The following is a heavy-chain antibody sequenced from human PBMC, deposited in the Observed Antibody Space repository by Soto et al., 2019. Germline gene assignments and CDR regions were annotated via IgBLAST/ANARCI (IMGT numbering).Heavy chain of an antibody. V-gene: IGHV3-30*18. J-gene: IGHJ5*01. Sequence: QEQLVESGGGVVQPGMSLRLSCVASRFSFSNFGMHWVRQAPGKGLEWVAALSFDGSNKNYADGLRGRFTISRDNSQNTLYLHMNSLRSDDTAMYYCAKGGCSSSSCSFDSWGQGTLVTV. CDR2: LSFDGSNK. D-gene: IGHD2-2*01. CDR1: RFSFSNFG. CDR3: AKGGCSSSSCSFDS.